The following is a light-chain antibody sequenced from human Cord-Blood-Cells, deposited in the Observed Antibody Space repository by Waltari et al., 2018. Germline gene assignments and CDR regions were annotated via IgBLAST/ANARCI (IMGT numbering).Light chain of an antibody. CDR3: CSYAGSSTWV. CDR2: EGS. Sequence: QPALTQPRPVSGSPVQSVTISCTGTSSPAGGYTYASWYQQHPGKPPKLMIYEGSKRPSGVSNRFSGSKSGNTASLTISGLQAEDEADYYCCSYAGSSTWVFGGGTKLTVL. V-gene: IGLV2-23*01. CDR1: SSPAGGYTY. J-gene: IGLJ3*02.